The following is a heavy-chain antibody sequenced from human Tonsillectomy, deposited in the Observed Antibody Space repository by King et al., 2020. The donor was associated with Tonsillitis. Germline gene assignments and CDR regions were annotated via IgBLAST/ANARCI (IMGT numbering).Heavy chain of an antibody. CDR3: ARQSIGIRYYDSSGYLPNFDY. J-gene: IGHJ4*02. CDR1: GYTFTSSG. CDR2: ISADNGNT. Sequence: QLVQSGAEVKKPGASVKVSCKASGYTFTSSGISWVRQAPGQGLEWMGWISADNGNTNYAQKLQGRVTMTTDTSTSTASMELRSLRSADTAVYYCARQSIGIRYYDSSGYLPNFDYWGQGTLVTVSS. D-gene: IGHD3-22*01. V-gene: IGHV1-18*01.